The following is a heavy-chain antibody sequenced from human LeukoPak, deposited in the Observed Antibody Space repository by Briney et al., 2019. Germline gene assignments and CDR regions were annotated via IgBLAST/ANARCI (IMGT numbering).Heavy chain of an antibody. J-gene: IGHJ5*02. CDR2: ISGSGGST. V-gene: IGHV3-23*01. Sequence: GGSLRLSCAASGFTFNSYAMSWVRQAPGKGLEWVSAISGSGGSTYYADSVKGRFTISRDNSKNTLYLQMNSLRAEDTAVYYCAKDRRDWYSITAINWFDPWGQGTLVIVSS. D-gene: IGHD3/OR15-3a*01. CDR1: GFTFNSYA. CDR3: AKDRRDWYSITAINWFDP.